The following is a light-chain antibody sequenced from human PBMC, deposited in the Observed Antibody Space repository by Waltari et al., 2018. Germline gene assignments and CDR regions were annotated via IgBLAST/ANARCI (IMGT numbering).Light chain of an antibody. V-gene: IGKV4-1*01. CDR3: QQYYSSPVT. CDR1: QSVLYRSDNKNY. Sequence: DIVMTQSPDSLAVSLGERATINCKSSQSVLYRSDNKNYLGWYQQKPGLPPKLLIYWASTRESGVPDLFSGSGSGTDFTLTISSLQAEDVAVYYCQQYYSSPVTFGQGTRLEIK. CDR2: WAS. J-gene: IGKJ5*01.